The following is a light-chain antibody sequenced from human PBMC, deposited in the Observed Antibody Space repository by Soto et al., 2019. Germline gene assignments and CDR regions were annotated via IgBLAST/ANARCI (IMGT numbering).Light chain of an antibody. CDR3: AAWVDSLSGVV. J-gene: IGLJ2*01. CDR1: SSNIGNNH. V-gene: IGLV1-47*01. CDR2: RNN. Sequence: QSVLTQPPSASGTPGQRVTISCSGSSSNIGNNHVYWYQQLPGTAPKLLIYRNNQRPSGVPDRFSASTSGTSASLAISGLRSEDEDDYYCAAWVDSLSGVVFGGGTKLTVL.